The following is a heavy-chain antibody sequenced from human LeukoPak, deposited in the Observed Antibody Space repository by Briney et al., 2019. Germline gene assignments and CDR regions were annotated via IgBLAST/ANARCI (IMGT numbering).Heavy chain of an antibody. CDR2: IYYSGNT. CDR1: GGSISNYY. Sequence: SETLSLTCTVSGGSISNYYWSWIRQPPGKGLEWIGYIYYSGNTNYNPSLKSRVTISVDTSKNQFSLKLSSVTAADTAVYYCARGAVQLERRFDYWGQGTLVTVSS. J-gene: IGHJ4*02. D-gene: IGHD1-1*01. CDR3: ARGAVQLERRFDY. V-gene: IGHV4-59*01.